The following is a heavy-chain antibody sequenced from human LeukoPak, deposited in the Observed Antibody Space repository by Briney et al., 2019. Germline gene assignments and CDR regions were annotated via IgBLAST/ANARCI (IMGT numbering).Heavy chain of an antibody. V-gene: IGHV4-4*02. Sequence: SGTLSLTCAVSGGSISSSNWWSWVRQPPGKGLEWIGEINHSGSTNYNPSLKSRVTISVDTSKNQFSLKLSSVTAADTAVYYCAKDDWNYVYAFDIWGQGTMVTVSS. CDR1: GGSISSSNW. CDR3: AKDDWNYVYAFDI. CDR2: INHSGST. J-gene: IGHJ3*02. D-gene: IGHD1-7*01.